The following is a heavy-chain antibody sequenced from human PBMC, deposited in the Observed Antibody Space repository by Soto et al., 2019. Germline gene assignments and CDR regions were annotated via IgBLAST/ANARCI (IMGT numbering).Heavy chain of an antibody. V-gene: IGHV4-31*03. Sequence: QVQLQESGPGLVKPSQTLSLTCTVSGCSISSGGYYWSWIRQHPGKGLEWIGYSYYSGSTYYNPSLKSRVTISVDTSKNQFSLKLSSVPAADTAVYYCARVTTVPRDFDYWGQGTLVTVSS. CDR1: GCSISSGGYY. CDR2: SYYSGST. J-gene: IGHJ4*02. CDR3: ARVTTVPRDFDY. D-gene: IGHD4-17*01.